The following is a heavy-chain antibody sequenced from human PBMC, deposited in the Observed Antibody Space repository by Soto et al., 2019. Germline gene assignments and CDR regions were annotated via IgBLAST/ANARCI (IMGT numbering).Heavy chain of an antibody. CDR3: ARDLERIGMDV. Sequence: QVQLQESGPGLVKPSQTLSLTCTVSGGSISSGGYYWSWIRQHPGKGLGWIGYIYYSGSTSYNPSLKSRVTLSVDTSKNQCSLKLSSVTAADTAVYYCARDLERIGMDVWGQGTTVTVSS. D-gene: IGHD2-15*01. CDR2: IYYSGST. V-gene: IGHV4-31*03. CDR1: GGSISSGGYY. J-gene: IGHJ6*02.